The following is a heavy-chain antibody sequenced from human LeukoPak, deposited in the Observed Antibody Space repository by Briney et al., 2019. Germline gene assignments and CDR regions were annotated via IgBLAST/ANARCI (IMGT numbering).Heavy chain of an antibody. CDR1: GFTFSSYG. V-gene: IGHV3-30*03. J-gene: IGHJ6*02. Sequence: GGSLRLSCAASGFTFSSYGMHWVRQAPGKGLEWVAVISYDGSNKYYADSVKGRFTISRDNSKNTLYLQMNSLRAEDTAVYYSVGELLPYYGMDVWGQGTTDTVSS. D-gene: IGHD3-10*01. CDR2: ISYDGSNK. CDR3: VGELLPYYGMDV.